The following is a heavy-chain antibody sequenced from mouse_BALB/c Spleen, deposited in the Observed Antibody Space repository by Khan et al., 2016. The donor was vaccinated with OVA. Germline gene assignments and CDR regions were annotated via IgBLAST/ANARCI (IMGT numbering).Heavy chain of an antibody. CDR3: ARGRAWFAY. CDR1: GFTFSDYG. J-gene: IGHJ3*01. CDR2: ISSLAYTI. Sequence: EVELVESGGGLVQPGGSRKLSCVASGFTFSDYGMAWVRQAPGKGPEWVAFISSLAYTIYYADTVTGRFTISRENAKNTLDPEMSSLRSEDTAMYYCARGRAWFAYWGQGTLVTVSA. V-gene: IGHV5-15*02.